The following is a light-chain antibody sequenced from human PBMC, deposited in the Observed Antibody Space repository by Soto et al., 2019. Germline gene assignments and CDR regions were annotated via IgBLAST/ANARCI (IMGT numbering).Light chain of an antibody. J-gene: IGKJ1*01. Sequence: EIVMTQSPATLSLSPWERATLSCRASQSVDKYLVWYQQKPGQAPRLLIYDASNRATGIPDRFSGSGSGTDFTLTISRLEPEDFAVYYCQQYGSSSWAFGQGTKVDI. V-gene: IGKV3-20*01. CDR1: QSVDKY. CDR2: DAS. CDR3: QQYGSSSWA.